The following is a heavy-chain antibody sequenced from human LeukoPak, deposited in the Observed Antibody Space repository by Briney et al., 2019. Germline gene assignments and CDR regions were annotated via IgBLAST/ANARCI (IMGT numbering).Heavy chain of an antibody. V-gene: IGHV4-34*01. CDR3: ARWGLLECLLSARSYYFDY. D-gene: IGHD3-3*01. J-gene: IGHJ4*02. CDR1: GGSISSYS. Sequence: PSETLSLTCTVSGGSISSYSWSWIRQPPGKGLEWMGEINHSGSTNYNPSPMSGVTISVDKSKNQFSLKLSSVTAADTAVYYCARWGLLECLLSARSYYFDYWGQGTLVTVSS. CDR2: INHSGST.